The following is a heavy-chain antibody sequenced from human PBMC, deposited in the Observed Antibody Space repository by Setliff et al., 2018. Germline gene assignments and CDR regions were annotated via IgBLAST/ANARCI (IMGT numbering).Heavy chain of an antibody. V-gene: IGHV3-7*01. CDR1: GFTFSSYA. J-gene: IGHJ6*03. CDR2: VKQDGSEK. D-gene: IGHD2-2*02. Sequence: PGGSLRLSCAASGFTFSSYAMSWVRQAPGKGLEWVANVKQDGSEKYYVDSVKGRFTISRDNAKNSLYLQMNSLRADDAAVYYCARSSAPIKRDYMDVWGKGTTVTV. CDR3: ARSSAPIKRDYMDV.